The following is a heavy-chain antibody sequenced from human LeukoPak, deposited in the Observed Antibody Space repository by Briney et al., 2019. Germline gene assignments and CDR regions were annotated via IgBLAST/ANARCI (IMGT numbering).Heavy chain of an antibody. V-gene: IGHV1-69*05. J-gene: IGHJ4*02. CDR2: IIPIFGTA. CDR1: GGTFSSYA. Sequence: SVKVSCKASGGTFSSYAISWVRQAPGQGLEWMGRIIPIFGTANYAQKFQGRVTITTDESTSTAYMELSSLRSEDTAVYYCARQVWSGYSTFDYWGQGTLVTVSS. D-gene: IGHD3-3*01. CDR3: ARQVWSGYSTFDY.